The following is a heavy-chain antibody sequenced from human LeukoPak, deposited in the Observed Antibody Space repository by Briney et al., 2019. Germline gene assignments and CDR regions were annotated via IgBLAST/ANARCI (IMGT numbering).Heavy chain of an antibody. D-gene: IGHD5-18*01. J-gene: IGHJ4*02. CDR3: ARAQWIQLWPPWPGGYYFDY. CDR2: IYYSGST. CDR1: GGSISSGGYY. V-gene: IGHV4-31*03. Sequence: SETLSLTCTVCGGSISSGGYYWSWIRQHPGKGLEWIGYIYYSGSTYYNPSLKSRVTISVDTSKNQFSLKLSSVTAADTAVYYCARAQWIQLWPPWPGGYYFDYWGQGTLVTVSS.